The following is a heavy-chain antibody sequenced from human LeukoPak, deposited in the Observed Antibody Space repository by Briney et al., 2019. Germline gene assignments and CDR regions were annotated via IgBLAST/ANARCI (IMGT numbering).Heavy chain of an antibody. V-gene: IGHV4-39*07. J-gene: IGHJ5*02. CDR2: MFYSGST. CDR3: AREFCSGGSCGKFDP. CDR1: GGSISNSGDY. D-gene: IGHD2-15*01. Sequence: SETLSLTCIVSGGSISNSGDYWDWIRQPPGKGLEWIGSMFYSGSTNYNPSLKSRVTISIDTPRNQFSLKLNSVTASDTAIYYCAREFCSGGSCGKFDPWGQGTLVTVSS.